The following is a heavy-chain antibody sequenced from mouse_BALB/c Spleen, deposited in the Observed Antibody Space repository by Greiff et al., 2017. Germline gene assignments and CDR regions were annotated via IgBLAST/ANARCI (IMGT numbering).Heavy chain of an antibody. J-gene: IGHJ4*01. Sequence: VQLQQSGPELVKPGASVKIPCKASGYTFTDYNMDWVKQSHGKSLEWIGDINPNNGGTIYNQKFKGKATLTVDKSSSTAYMELRSLTSEDTAVYYCARHLAPYYYAMDYWGQGTSVTVSS. CDR2: INPNNGGT. CDR3: ARHLAPYYYAMDY. V-gene: IGHV1-18*01. CDR1: GYTFTDYN.